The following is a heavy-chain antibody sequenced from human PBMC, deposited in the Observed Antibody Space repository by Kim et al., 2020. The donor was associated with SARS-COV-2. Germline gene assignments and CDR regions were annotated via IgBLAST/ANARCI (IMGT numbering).Heavy chain of an antibody. J-gene: IGHJ6*02. CDR3: ARDYLVGATTPRGYYYYYYGMDV. Sequence: SETLSLTCTVSGGSISSGGYYWSWIRQHPGKGLEWIGYIYYSGSTCYNPSLKSRVTISVDTSKNQFSLKLSSVTAADTAVYYCARDYLVGATTPRGYYYYYYGMDVWGQGTTVTVSS. V-gene: IGHV4-31*03. CDR1: GGSISSGGYY. CDR2: IYYSGST. D-gene: IGHD1-26*01.